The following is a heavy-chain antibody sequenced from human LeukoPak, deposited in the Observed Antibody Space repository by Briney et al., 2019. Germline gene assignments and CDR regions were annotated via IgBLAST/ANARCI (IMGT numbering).Heavy chain of an antibody. CDR2: IYYSGST. V-gene: IGHV4-39*01. D-gene: IGHD3-22*01. CDR3: ARHFSATDSSGYLIRVSSFDY. J-gene: IGHJ4*02. CDR1: GGSISSSSYY. Sequence: SETLSLTCTVSGGSISSSSYYWGWIRQPPGKGLEWIGSIYYSGSTYYNPSLKSRVTISVDTSKNQFSLKLSSVTAADTAVYYCARHFSATDSSGYLIRVSSFDYWGQGTLVTVSS.